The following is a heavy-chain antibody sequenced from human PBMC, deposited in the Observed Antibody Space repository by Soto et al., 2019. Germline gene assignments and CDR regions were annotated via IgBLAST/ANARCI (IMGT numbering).Heavy chain of an antibody. Sequence: SGPTLVNPTQTLMLTCTFSGFSLSTSGVGVGWIRQPPGKALEWLALIYWNDDKRYSPSLKSRLTITKDTSKNQVVLTMTNMDPVDTATYYCARVYDYVWGSYRIFDYWGQGTLVTVSS. D-gene: IGHD3-16*02. CDR2: IYWNDDK. CDR1: GFSLSTSGVG. CDR3: ARVYDYVWGSYRIFDY. V-gene: IGHV2-5*01. J-gene: IGHJ4*02.